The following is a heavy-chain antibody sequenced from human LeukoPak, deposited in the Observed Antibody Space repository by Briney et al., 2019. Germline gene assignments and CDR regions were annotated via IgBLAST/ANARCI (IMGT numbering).Heavy chain of an antibody. CDR1: GYSFTSYW. Sequence: GESLKISCKGSGYSFTSYWIGWVRQMPGKGLEWMGIIYPGDSDTRYSPSFQGQVTISADKSISTAYLQWGSLKASDTAMYYCARRHYDFWSGPVSPYYFDYWSQGTLVTVSS. CDR3: ARRHYDFWSGPVSPYYFDY. V-gene: IGHV5-51*01. CDR2: IYPGDSDT. J-gene: IGHJ4*02. D-gene: IGHD3-3*01.